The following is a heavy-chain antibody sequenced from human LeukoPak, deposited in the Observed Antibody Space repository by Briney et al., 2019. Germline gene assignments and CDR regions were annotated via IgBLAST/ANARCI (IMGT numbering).Heavy chain of an antibody. CDR2: ISSSSSYI. CDR3: ASGVVVVPTSGIFDY. CDR1: GFTFSSYS. V-gene: IGHV3-21*01. D-gene: IGHD3-22*01. Sequence: GGSLRLSCAASGFTFSSYSMIWVRQAPGKGLEWVSSISSSSSYIYYADSVKGRFTISRDNAKNSLYLQMNSLRAEDTAVYYCASGVVVVPTSGIFDYWGQGTLVTVSS. J-gene: IGHJ4*02.